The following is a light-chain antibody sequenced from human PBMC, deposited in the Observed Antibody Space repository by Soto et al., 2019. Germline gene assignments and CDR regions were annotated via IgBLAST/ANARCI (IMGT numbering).Light chain of an antibody. J-gene: IGKJ1*01. CDR2: WAS. Sequence: DIVMTQSPDSLAVSLGERATINCKSSQSVLYSSNNKNYLAWYQQKPGQPPKLLIYWASTRESGVPDRFSGSGSGTDFTLTISSLQADDVAVYYCQQYYSTPWTFGQGTKVEIE. CDR3: QQYYSTPWT. CDR1: QSVLYSSNNKNY. V-gene: IGKV4-1*01.